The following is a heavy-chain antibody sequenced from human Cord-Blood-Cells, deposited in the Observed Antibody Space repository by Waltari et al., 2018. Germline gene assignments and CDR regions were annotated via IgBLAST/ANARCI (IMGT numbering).Heavy chain of an antibody. Sequence: EVQLVESGGGLVQPGGSLRLSCAASGFTFSSYWMSWVRQAPGKGLEWVANIKQGGSEKYYVDSVKGRFTISRDNAKNSLYLRMNSLRAEDTAVYYCARERGGSYFDYWGQGTLVTVSS. V-gene: IGHV3-7*01. D-gene: IGHD1-26*01. CDR2: IKQGGSEK. CDR1: GFTFSSYW. J-gene: IGHJ4*02. CDR3: ARERGGSYFDY.